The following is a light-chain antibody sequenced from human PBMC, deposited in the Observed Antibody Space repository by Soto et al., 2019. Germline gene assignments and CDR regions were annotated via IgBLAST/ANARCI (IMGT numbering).Light chain of an antibody. Sequence: EIVLTQSPATLSLSPGERATLSCRASQSVSSYLAWYQQKPGQAPRLLIYDASNRATGIPARFSGSGSGTDFTLTISSLEPEDFAVYYCQQRSNWLTVGGSTKLDI. CDR1: QSVSSY. CDR2: DAS. J-gene: IGKJ4*01. V-gene: IGKV3-11*01. CDR3: QQRSNWLT.